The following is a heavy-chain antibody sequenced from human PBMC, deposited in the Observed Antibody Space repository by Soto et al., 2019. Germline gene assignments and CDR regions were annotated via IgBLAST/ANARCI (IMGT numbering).Heavy chain of an antibody. CDR2: IWYDGSNK. CDR1: GFTFSSYG. V-gene: IGHV3-33*01. CDR3: ARDYGPPTSGHIVVVTRPYWYFDL. Sequence: QVQLAESGGGVVQPGRSLRLSCAASGFTFSSYGIHWVRQAPGKGLEWVAVIWYDGSNKYHADSVKGRFTISRDNAKNTLYLRMSSLRGGDPAVYCCARDYGPPTSGHIVVVTRPYWYFDLWGRGPLVTVSS. D-gene: IGHD2-21*02. J-gene: IGHJ2*01.